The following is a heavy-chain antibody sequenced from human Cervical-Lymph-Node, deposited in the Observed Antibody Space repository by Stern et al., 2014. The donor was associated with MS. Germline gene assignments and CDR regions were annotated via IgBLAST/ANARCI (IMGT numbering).Heavy chain of an antibody. CDR1: GGNFKNYP. CDR2: IISTNGGG. CDR3: AREWRTPMITTSPVY. V-gene: IGHV1-69*01. D-gene: IGHD3-22*01. J-gene: IGHJ4*02. Sequence: QVQLVQSGAEVKEPGSSMRVSCKASGGNFKNYPISWVRRGPRPGLELKGAIISTNGGGHYAQKFQGRVTISADESTTTAYLELSSLMSEDTAVYYCAREWRTPMITTSPVYWGQGTLITVSS.